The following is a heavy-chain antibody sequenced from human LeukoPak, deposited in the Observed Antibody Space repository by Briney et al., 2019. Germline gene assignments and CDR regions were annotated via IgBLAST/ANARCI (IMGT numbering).Heavy chain of an antibody. CDR1: GGSISSSSYY. D-gene: IGHD6-13*01. J-gene: IGHJ3*02. V-gene: IGHV4-39*01. Sequence: TSETLSLTCTVSGGSISSSSYYWGWIRQPPGKGLVWIGSIYYSGSTCYNPSLKSRVTISVDTSKNQFSLKLSSVTAADTAVYYCARLVSGSGYSSINDAFDIWGQGTMVTVSS. CDR2: IYYSGST. CDR3: ARLVSGSGYSSINDAFDI.